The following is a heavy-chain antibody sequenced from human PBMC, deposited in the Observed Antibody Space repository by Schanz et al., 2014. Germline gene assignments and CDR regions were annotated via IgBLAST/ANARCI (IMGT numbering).Heavy chain of an antibody. Sequence: VQLVESGGGVVQPGRSLRLSCAASGFTFDDYGMHWVRQVPGKGLEWVSSISWNCRNIDYVDSVKGRFTISRDNSKNTMYLQMNSLRADDTAVYYCASVTGGNAWWKSDVGLDIWGQGTMVTVSS. D-gene: IGHD5-12*01. CDR1: GFTFDDYG. CDR3: ASVTGGNAWWKSDVGLDI. V-gene: IGHV3-9*01. J-gene: IGHJ3*02. CDR2: ISWNCRNI.